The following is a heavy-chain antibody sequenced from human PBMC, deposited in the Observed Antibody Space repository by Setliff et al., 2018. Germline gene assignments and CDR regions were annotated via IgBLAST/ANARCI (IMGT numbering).Heavy chain of an antibody. CDR1: GDTFSSYG. Sequence: SVKVSCKASGDTFSSYGISWVRQAPGQGLEWMGGTIPMFGSTSYGQKFQGRVTIITDESTTTAYMELSSLGSEDTAVYYCVREGVDTRSSTDYRYYMDVWGKGTTVTVSS. CDR2: TIPMFGST. CDR3: VREGVDTRSSTDYRYYMDV. J-gene: IGHJ6*03. V-gene: IGHV1-69*05. D-gene: IGHD5-18*01.